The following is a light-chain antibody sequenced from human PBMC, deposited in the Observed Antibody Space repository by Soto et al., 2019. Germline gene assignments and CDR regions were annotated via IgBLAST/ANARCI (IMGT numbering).Light chain of an antibody. J-gene: IGKJ2*01. Sequence: DIQMTQTPSTLSASVGDRVTITCRASQSISIWLAWYQRKPGKAPNLLIYDASSLQSGVPSRFSGSGSGTEFTLTISGLQPDDFATYYCQQYNSFSPLTFGQGTKVEIK. CDR2: DAS. CDR1: QSISIW. CDR3: QQYNSFSPLT. V-gene: IGKV1-5*01.